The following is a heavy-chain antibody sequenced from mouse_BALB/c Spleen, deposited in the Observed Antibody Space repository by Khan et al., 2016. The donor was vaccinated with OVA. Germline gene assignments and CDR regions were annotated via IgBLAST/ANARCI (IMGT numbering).Heavy chain of an antibody. CDR1: GYSITSDYA. J-gene: IGHJ4*01. CDR3: GRDGSRYNYAMDY. Sequence: EVQLVESGPGLVKPSQSLSLTCNVTGYSITSDYAWNWIRQFPGNTLEWMGYISYSGSTNYNPSLKSRISITRDTSKNQSILQLNSVTTEDTATYYCGRDGSRYNYAMDYWGQGTSVTVSS. CDR2: ISYSGST. D-gene: IGHD2-3*01. V-gene: IGHV3-2*02.